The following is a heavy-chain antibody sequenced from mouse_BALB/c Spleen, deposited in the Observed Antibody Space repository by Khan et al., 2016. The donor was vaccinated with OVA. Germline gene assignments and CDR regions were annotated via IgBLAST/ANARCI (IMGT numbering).Heavy chain of an antibody. CDR2: IDPPNDDS. Sequence: VQLKESGAELVKPGASVKLSYSASGFNIKDTYIHWVKQRPEQGLEWIGRIDPPNDDSKYDPKFQDKATLTADTSSNTAYLQLSSLTSDDTAVYYYATLYGNPFAYWGQGTLLSVSA. J-gene: IGHJ3*01. CDR1: GFNIKDTY. V-gene: IGHV14-3*02. CDR3: ATLYGNPFAY. D-gene: IGHD2-1*01.